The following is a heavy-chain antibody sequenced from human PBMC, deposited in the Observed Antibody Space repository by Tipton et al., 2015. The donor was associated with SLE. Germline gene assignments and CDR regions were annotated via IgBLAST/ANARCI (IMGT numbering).Heavy chain of an antibody. V-gene: IGHV3-30*04. J-gene: IGHJ6*02. Sequence: SLRLSCAASGFTFSSYAMHWVRQTPGTGLEWVALISYDGSNKYYADSVKGRFTISRDNSKKTLYLQMSSLRAEDTAVYYCAKDRVIYAFWSGYGPEGYHYYYGMDVWGQGTTVTVSS. CDR3: AKDRVIYAFWSGYGPEGYHYYYGMDV. D-gene: IGHD3-3*01. CDR2: ISYDGSNK. CDR1: GFTFSSYA.